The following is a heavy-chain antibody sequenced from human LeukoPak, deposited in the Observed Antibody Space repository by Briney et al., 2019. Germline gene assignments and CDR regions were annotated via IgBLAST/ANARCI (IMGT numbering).Heavy chain of an antibody. Sequence: PSETLSLTCTVSGRSISSYYWTWIRQPPGKGLEWIGYIYYTGSTNYNPSLKSRVPISLDTPKKQFSLKLSSVTAADTAVYYCARSTWGYAFDIWGQRTMVTVSS. CDR3: ARSTWGYAFDI. V-gene: IGHV4-59*01. J-gene: IGHJ3*02. CDR1: GRSISSYY. CDR2: IYYTGST. D-gene: IGHD7-27*01.